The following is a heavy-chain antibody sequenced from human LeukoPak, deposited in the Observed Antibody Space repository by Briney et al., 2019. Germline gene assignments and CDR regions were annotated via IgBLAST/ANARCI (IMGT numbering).Heavy chain of an antibody. V-gene: IGHV5-51*01. CDR2: IYPGDSNT. CDR1: GYGFMTYR. D-gene: IGHD2-15*01. CDR3: ARHSQYCSGGSCYYWFDP. J-gene: IGHJ5*02. Sequence: GESLKISCKGSGYGFMTYRIGWVRQMPGKGLEWMGIIYPGDSNTRYSPSFQGQVTISADKSISTAYLQWSSLKASDTAMYYCARHSQYCSGGSCYYWFDPWGQGTLVTVSS.